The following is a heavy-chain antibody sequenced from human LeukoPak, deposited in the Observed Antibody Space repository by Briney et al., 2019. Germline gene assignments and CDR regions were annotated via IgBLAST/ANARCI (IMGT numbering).Heavy chain of an antibody. Sequence: SETLSLTRTVSGGSLSSYYWRWIRQPPGKGLEWIGYIYYSGSTNYNPSLKSRATISVDTSKNQFSLKLSSVTAADTAVYYGARSHYGDYGDYWGQGTLVTVSS. J-gene: IGHJ4*02. D-gene: IGHD4-17*01. CDR1: GGSLSSYY. CDR3: ARSHYGDYGDY. CDR2: IYYSGST. V-gene: IGHV4-59*01.